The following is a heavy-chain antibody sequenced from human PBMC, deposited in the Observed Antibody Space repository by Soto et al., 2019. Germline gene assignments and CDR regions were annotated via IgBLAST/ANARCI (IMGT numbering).Heavy chain of an antibody. CDR3: ARTPNYDYIWGSYRYRWFDP. J-gene: IGHJ5*02. CDR2: INHSGST. D-gene: IGHD3-16*02. CDR1: GGSFSGYY. V-gene: IGHV4-34*01. Sequence: QVQLQQWGAGLLKASETLSLTCAVYGGSFSGYYWSWIRQPPGKGLEWIGEINHSGSTNYNPSLKSRVTISVDTSKNQFSLKLSSVTAADTAVYYCARTPNYDYIWGSYRYRWFDPWGQGTLVTVSS.